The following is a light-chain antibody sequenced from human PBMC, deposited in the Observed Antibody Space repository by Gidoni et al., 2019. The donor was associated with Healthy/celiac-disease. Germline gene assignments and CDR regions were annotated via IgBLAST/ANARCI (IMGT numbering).Light chain of an antibody. V-gene: IGKV1-5*01. CDR2: DAS. CDR1: QSISSW. CDR3: QQYNSYSPT. J-gene: IGKJ2*01. Sequence: DIQMTQSPSTLSASVGDRVTITCRASQSISSWLAWYQQKPGKAPKLLIYDASSLESGVPSRFSGSVSGTEFTLTIISLQPDDFATYYCQQYNSYSPTFGQXTKLEIK.